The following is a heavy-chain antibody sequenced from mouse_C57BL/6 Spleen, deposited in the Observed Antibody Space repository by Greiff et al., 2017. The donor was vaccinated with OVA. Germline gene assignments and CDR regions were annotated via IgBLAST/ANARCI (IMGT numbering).Heavy chain of an antibody. J-gene: IGHJ2*01. D-gene: IGHD1-1*01. Sequence: EVQLQQSGPELVKPGASVKIPCKASGYTFTDYNMDWVKQSHGKSLEWIGDINPNNGGTIYNQKFKGKATLTVDKSSSTAYMELRSLTSEDTAVYYCARDYGSRGGYYFDDWGQGTTLTVSS. CDR1: GYTFTDYN. CDR2: INPNNGGT. CDR3: ARDYGSRGGYYFDD. V-gene: IGHV1-18*01.